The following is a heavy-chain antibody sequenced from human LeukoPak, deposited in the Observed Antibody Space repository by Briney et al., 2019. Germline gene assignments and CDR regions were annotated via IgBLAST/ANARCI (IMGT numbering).Heavy chain of an antibody. Sequence: GASVKVSCKASGYTFTGYYMHWVRQAPGQGLEWMGWINTNTGNPTYAQGFTGRFVFSLDTSVSTAYLQISSLKAEDTAVYYCARDMVTPGGRDWYFDLWGRGTLVTVSS. CDR3: ARDMVTPGGRDWYFDL. CDR2: INTNTGNP. D-gene: IGHD4-23*01. CDR1: GYTFTGYY. V-gene: IGHV7-4-1*02. J-gene: IGHJ2*01.